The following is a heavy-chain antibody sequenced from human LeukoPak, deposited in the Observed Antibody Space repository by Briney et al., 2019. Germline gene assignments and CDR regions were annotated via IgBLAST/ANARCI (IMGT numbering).Heavy chain of an antibody. V-gene: IGHV1-46*01. CDR1: GYTFTSYY. Sequence: GASVKVSCKASGYTFTSYYMHWVRQAPGQGLEWMGIINPSGGSTSYAQKFQGRVTITRYTSASTAYMELRSLRSEDTAVYYCARGVSASSGWYVIDHWGQGTLVTVSS. D-gene: IGHD6-19*01. J-gene: IGHJ5*02. CDR3: ARGVSASSGWYVIDH. CDR2: INPSGGST.